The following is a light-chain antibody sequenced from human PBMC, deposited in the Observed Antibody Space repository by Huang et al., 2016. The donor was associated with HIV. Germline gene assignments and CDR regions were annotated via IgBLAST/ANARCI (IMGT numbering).Light chain of an antibody. CDR2: ETS. Sequence: VLTQSPVSVSLSLGDRLTVSCRASQSVDTSYLAWYQHKPGESPRLLVYETSTSASGIPSRFSGRGSGRDFSLTISRLEPEDFGVYYCHQYAKSMATFGQGTKVDI. CDR3: HQYAKSMAT. J-gene: IGKJ1*01. V-gene: IGKV3D-20*02. CDR1: QSVDTSY.